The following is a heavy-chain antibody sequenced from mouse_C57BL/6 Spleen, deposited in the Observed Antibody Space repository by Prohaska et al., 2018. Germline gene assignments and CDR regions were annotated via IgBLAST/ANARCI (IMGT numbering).Heavy chain of an antibody. CDR2: IRLKSDNYAT. Sequence: EVKLEESGGGLVQPGGSMKLSCVASGFTFSNYWMNWVRQSPEKGLEWVAQIRLKSDNYATHYAESVKGRFTISRDDSKSSVYLQMNNLRAEDTGIYYCTGFGSHWYFDVWGTGTTVTVSS. V-gene: IGHV6-3*01. J-gene: IGHJ1*03. CDR1: GFTFSNYW. CDR3: TGFGSHWYFDV.